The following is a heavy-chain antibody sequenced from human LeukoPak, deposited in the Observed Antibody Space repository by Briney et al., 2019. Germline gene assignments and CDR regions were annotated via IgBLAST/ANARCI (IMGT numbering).Heavy chain of an antibody. V-gene: IGHV3-49*04. CDR2: IRSKAYGGTT. D-gene: IGHD3-22*01. CDR1: GFTFGEYV. J-gene: IGHJ4*02. Sequence: GGSLRLSCTASGFTFGEYVMSWVRQAPGKGLEWVGFIRSKAYGGTTEYAEYVKGRFTISRDDSKSIAYLQMNSLKTEDTAVYYCTRDAPSYYYDSSGYYDYWGQGTLVTVSS. CDR3: TRDAPSYYYDSSGYYDY.